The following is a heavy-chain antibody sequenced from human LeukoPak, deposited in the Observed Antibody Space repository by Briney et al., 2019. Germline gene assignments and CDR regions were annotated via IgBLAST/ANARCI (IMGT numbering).Heavy chain of an antibody. D-gene: IGHD6-19*01. CDR2: IYYSGST. V-gene: IGHV4-30-4*08. J-gene: IGHJ4*02. CDR3: ASRKHWLVLFDY. CDR1: GGSISSGDYY. Sequence: SQTLSLTCTVSGGSISSGDYYWSWTRQPPGKGLEWIGYIYYSGSTYYNPSLKSRVTISVDTSKNQFSLKLSSVTAADTAVYYCASRKHWLVLFDYWGQGTLVTVSS.